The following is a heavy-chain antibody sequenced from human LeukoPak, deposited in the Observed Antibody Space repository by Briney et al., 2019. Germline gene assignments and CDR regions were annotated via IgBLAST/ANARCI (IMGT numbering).Heavy chain of an antibody. D-gene: IGHD3-22*01. J-gene: IGHJ4*02. V-gene: IGHV1-2*02. CDR2: INPNSGGT. CDR3: AREKIEDYDSSGYPSY. Sequence: ASVKVSCKASGYTFTGYYMHWVRQAPGQGLEWMGWINPNSGGTNYAQKFQGRVTMTRDTSISTAYMELSRLRSDDTAVYYCAREKIEDYDSSGYPSYWGLGTLVTVSS. CDR1: GYTFTGYY.